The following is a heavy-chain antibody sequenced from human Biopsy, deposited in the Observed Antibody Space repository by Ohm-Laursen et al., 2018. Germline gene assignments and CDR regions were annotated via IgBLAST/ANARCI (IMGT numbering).Heavy chain of an antibody. J-gene: IGHJ6*02. CDR3: GGTASNQHYYGMDV. V-gene: IGHV1-69*06. D-gene: IGHD6-13*01. CDR1: GGTFSRLA. CDR2: IIPGFDRP. Sequence: GSSVKVSCKASGGTFSRLALSWVRQAPGQGLEWMGGIIPGFDRPNYARRFQGRVSITADKSTNTVYMDVSSLRSEDTAAYWCGGTASNQHYYGMDVWGQGTTVTVSS.